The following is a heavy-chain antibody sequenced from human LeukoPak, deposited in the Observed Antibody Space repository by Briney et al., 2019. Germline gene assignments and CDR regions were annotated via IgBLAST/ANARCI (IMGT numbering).Heavy chain of an antibody. CDR3: ARTGFMTTVTTRYYYYYYMDV. CDR1: GYSISSGYY. CDR2: IHHSGNT. Sequence: SETLSLTCTVSGYSISSGYYWGWIRQPPGKGLEWIGSIHHSGNTYYNPSLKSRVSISVDTSKNQFSLKLSSVTAADTAVYYCARTGFMTTVTTRYYYYYYMDVWGKGTTVTVSS. J-gene: IGHJ6*03. V-gene: IGHV4-38-2*02. D-gene: IGHD4-11*01.